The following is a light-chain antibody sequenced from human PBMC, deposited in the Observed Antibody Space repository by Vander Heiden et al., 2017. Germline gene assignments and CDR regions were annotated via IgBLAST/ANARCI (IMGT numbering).Light chain of an antibody. J-gene: IGLJ3*02. V-gene: IGLV1-47*02. CDR1: SSNIGSHY. CDR2: SNN. CDR3: AAWDDSLSGWV. Sequence: QSVLTQPRSGSATPGQMVTISCSGSSSNIGSHYVYWYQQLPGTAPKLLTYSNNQRPSGVPDRFSGSKSGTSASLAISGLRSEDEADYYCAAWDDSLSGWVFGGGTKLTVL.